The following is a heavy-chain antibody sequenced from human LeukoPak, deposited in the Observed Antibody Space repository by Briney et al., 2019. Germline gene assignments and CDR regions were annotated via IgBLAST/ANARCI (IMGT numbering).Heavy chain of an antibody. CDR1: GFTFSSYG. D-gene: IGHD6-19*01. V-gene: IGHV3-23*01. J-gene: IGHJ4*02. Sequence: GGSLRLSCAASGFTFSSYGMSWVRQAPGKGLEWVSGISGSGGSTYYADSVKGRFTISRDNSKSTLYLQMNSLRAEDTAVYYCAKGVISAVAGSYFDYWGQGTLVTVSS. CDR2: ISGSGGST. CDR3: AKGVISAVAGSYFDY.